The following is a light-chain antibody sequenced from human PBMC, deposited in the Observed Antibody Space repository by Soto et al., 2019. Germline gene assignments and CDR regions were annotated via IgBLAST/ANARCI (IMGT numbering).Light chain of an antibody. CDR1: QSVTSNY. Sequence: EIVLTQSPATLSLSPGGRATAYCGAIQSVTSNYLAWYQQKRGLAPRXLIYGASTRETGIRARFSGSGAGPDFTLTISGLQPEDFATHYCQQANSFTITFGQGTRLEIK. CDR3: QQANSFTIT. CDR2: GAS. J-gene: IGKJ5*01. V-gene: IGKV3D-20*01.